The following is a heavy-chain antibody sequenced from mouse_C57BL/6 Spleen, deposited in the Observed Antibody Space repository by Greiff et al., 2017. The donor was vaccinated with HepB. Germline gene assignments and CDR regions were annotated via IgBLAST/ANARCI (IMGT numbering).Heavy chain of an antibody. CDR3: TRWDYYGNSSFDY. J-gene: IGHJ2*01. CDR1: GYTFTSYW. D-gene: IGHD2-1*01. Sequence: EVKLVESGTVLARPGASVKMSCKTSGYTFTSYWMHWVKQRPGQGLEWIGAIYPGNSDTSYNQKFKGKAKLTAVTSASTAYMELSSLTNEDSAVYYCTRWDYYGNSSFDYWGQGTTLTVSS. CDR2: IYPGNSDT. V-gene: IGHV1-5*01.